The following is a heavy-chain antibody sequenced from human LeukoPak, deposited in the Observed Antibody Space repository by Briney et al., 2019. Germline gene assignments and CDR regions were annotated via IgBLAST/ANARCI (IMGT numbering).Heavy chain of an antibody. V-gene: IGHV3-53*01. CDR2: IYRDGST. CDR3: AREGEASGLDY. D-gene: IGHD6-25*01. Sequence: GGSLRLSCAASGFTVSSNYMSWVRQAPGEGLEWLSVIYRDGSTYYADSVKGRFTISRDNSKKTLYLQMNSLRAEDTAVYYCAREGEASGLDYWGQGTLVIVSS. J-gene: IGHJ4*02. CDR1: GFTVSSNY.